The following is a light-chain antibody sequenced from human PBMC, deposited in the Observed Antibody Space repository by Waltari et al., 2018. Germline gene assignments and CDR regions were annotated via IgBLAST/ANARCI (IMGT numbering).Light chain of an antibody. V-gene: IGKV1-33*01. CDR3: QQYDNLPYT. CDR2: DAS. Sequence: DIQMTQSPSSLSAPLGERVTITCQASQDISNYLNWYQQKPGKAPKLLIYDASNLETGVPSRFSGSGSGTDFTFTISSLQPEDIATYYCQQYDNLPYTFGQGTKLEIK. CDR1: QDISNY. J-gene: IGKJ2*01.